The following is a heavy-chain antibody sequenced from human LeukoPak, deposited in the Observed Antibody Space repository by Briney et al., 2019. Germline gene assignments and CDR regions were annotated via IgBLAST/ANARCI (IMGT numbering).Heavy chain of an antibody. CDR1: GFTFSSYD. D-gene: IGHD5-12*01. CDR2: ISSSSSHI. CDR3: ARDRSWLRFVFDY. V-gene: IGHV3-21*01. J-gene: IGHJ4*02. Sequence: GGSLRLSCAASGFTFSSYDMTWVRQAPGKGLEWVSSISSSSSHIYYADSMKGRFTISRDNTKNSLYLQMNSLRAEDTAVYYCARDRSWLRFVFDYWGQGTLVTVSS.